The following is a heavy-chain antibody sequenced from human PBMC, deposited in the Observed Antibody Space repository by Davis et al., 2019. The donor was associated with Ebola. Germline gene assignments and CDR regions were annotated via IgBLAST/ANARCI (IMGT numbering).Heavy chain of an antibody. V-gene: IGHV3-23*01. Sequence: GESLNISCAASGFPFSTYGMTWVRQAPGKGLEWVSSISGSGGHTYYADSVKGRFTVSRDNSKNTLYLEMNSLRGDDTAVYYCAKAKKVGATAPFDSWGQGTLVTVSS. D-gene: IGHD1-26*01. CDR3: AKAKKVGATAPFDS. J-gene: IGHJ4*02. CDR2: ISGSGGHT. CDR1: GFPFSTYG.